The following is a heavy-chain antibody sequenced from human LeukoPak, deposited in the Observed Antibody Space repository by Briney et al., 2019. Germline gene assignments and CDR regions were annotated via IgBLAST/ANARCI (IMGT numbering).Heavy chain of an antibody. CDR2: IYYSGST. CDR3: ARQGIASAFDI. J-gene: IGHJ3*02. V-gene: IGHV4-39*01. D-gene: IGHD6-13*01. CDR1: GGSISSSSYY. Sequence: ASETLSLTCTVSGGSISSSSYYWGWIRQPPGKGLEWIESIYYSGSTHYNPSLKSRVTISVDTSKNQFSLKLSSVTAADTAVYYCARQGIASAFDIWGQGTMVTVSS.